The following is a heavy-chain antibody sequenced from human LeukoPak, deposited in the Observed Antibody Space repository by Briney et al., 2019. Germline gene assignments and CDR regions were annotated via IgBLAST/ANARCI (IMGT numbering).Heavy chain of an antibody. CDR2: INRSGSA. CDR3: ARDGTPRIAAAGNAFDI. V-gene: IGHV4-34*01. D-gene: IGHD6-13*01. J-gene: IGHJ3*02. CDR1: SGSLSGYY. Sequence: SETLSLTCAVYSGSLSGYYWSWIRQPPGRGLEWIGEINRSGSANYNPSLKSRVTVSVDRSKNQFSLKLSSVTAADTAVYYCARDGTPRIAAAGNAFDIWGQGTMVTVSS.